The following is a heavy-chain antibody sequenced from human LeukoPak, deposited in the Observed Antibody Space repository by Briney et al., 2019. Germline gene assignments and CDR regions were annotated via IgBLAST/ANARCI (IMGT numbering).Heavy chain of an antibody. CDR3: ASSYPDILTGPPELTY. D-gene: IGHD3-9*01. CDR2: IWYDGTNK. Sequence: PVRSLRLSCVASGFSFSNYVMHWVRQAPGKGREWVGLIWYDGTNKYYADSVKGRFTVSRDNSKNTLFLQIKTLRVEHTAVYYCASSYPDILTGPPELTYWGQGTLVTVSS. J-gene: IGHJ4*01. CDR1: GFSFSNYV. V-gene: IGHV3-33*01.